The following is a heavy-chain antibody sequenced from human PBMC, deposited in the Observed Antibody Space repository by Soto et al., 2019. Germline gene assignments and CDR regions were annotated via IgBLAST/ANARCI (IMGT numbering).Heavy chain of an antibody. J-gene: IGHJ6*04. CDR3: ACIFSGGYSYGFSYYGMDV. CDR2: IFYSGST. D-gene: IGHD5-18*01. Sequence: SETLSLTCTVSGGSISSSSYYWGWIRQPPGKGLEWIGGIFYSGSTYYNPSLKSRVTISVDTSKNQFSLKLSSVTAADTAVYYCACIFSGGYSYGFSYYGMDVWGKGTTVT. V-gene: IGHV4-39*01. CDR1: GGSISSSSYY.